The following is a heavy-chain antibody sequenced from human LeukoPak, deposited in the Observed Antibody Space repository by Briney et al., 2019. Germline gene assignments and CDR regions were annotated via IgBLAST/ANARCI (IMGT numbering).Heavy chain of an antibody. CDR2: MNPNSGNT. CDR1: GYTFTSYD. CDR3: ARASITIFGVVTPQDMDV. D-gene: IGHD3-3*01. V-gene: IGHV1-8*01. Sequence: ASVKVSCKASGYTFTSYDINWVRQATGQGLERMGWMNPNSGNTGYAQKFQGRVTMTRNTSISTAYMELSSLRSEDTAVYYCARASITIFGVVTPQDMDVWGKGTTVTVSS. J-gene: IGHJ6*03.